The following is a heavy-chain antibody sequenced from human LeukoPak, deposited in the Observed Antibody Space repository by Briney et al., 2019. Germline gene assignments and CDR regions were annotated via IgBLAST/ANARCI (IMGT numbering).Heavy chain of an antibody. V-gene: IGHV4-34*01. J-gene: IGHJ4*02. Sequence: SETLSLTCAVCGGSFSGYYWSWIRQPPGKGLEWIGEINHSGSTNYNPSLKSRVTISVDTSKNQFSLKLSSVTAADTAVYYCAREFGYSSSWVDYWGQGTLVTVSS. D-gene: IGHD6-13*01. CDR3: AREFGYSSSWVDY. CDR2: INHSGST. CDR1: GGSFSGYY.